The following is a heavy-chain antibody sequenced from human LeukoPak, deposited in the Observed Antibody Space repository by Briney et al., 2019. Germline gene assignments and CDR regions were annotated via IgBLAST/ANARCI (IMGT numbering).Heavy chain of an antibody. D-gene: IGHD6-13*01. CDR2: INGDGSSR. J-gene: IGHJ4*02. V-gene: IGHV3-74*01. CDR1: GFTFSNYW. Sequence: GSLRLSCAASGFTFSNYWMQWVRQAPGKGLVWVSRINGDGSSRNYADSVKGRFTISRDNAKNTVYLQMNSLRAEDTAVYYCASASSHRIAAGGDYWGQGTLVTVSS. CDR3: ASASSHRIAAGGDY.